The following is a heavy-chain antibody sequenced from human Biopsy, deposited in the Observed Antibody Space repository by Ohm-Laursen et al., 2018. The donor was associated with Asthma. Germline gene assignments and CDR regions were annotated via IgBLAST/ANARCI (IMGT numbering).Heavy chain of an antibody. D-gene: IGHD6-19*01. Sequence: SLRLSCAASGFPFSTYAMSWVRQAPGKGLERVSAITGSGGTTYYAASVMGWFTISRDNSKSTLFLQMDSLSAEDTAVYYCAKDFRGIAVAGDRGFDYWGQGTLVTVSS. J-gene: IGHJ4*02. V-gene: IGHV3-23*01. CDR1: GFPFSTYA. CDR3: AKDFRGIAVAGDRGFDY. CDR2: ITGSGGTT.